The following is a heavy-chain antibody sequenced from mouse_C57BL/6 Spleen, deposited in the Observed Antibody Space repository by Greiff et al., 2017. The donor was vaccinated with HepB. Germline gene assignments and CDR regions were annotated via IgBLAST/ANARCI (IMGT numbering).Heavy chain of an antibody. CDR1: GFTFSDYY. V-gene: IGHV5-16*01. J-gene: IGHJ1*03. Sequence: EVKLVESEGGLVQPGSSMKLSCTASGFTFSDYYMAWVRQVPEKGLEWVANINYDGSSTYYLDSLKSRFIISGDNAKNILYLQMSSLKSEDTATYYCARGRGDWYFDVWGTGTTVTVSS. CDR3: ARGRGDWYFDV. CDR2: INYDGSST.